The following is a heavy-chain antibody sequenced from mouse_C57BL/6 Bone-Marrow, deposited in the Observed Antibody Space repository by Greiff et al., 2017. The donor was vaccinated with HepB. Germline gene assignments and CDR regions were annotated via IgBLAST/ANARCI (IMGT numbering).Heavy chain of an antibody. CDR2: ISSGSSTI. D-gene: IGHD2-3*01. CDR1: GFTFSDYG. V-gene: IGHV5-17*01. J-gene: IGHJ4*01. Sequence: EVQLVESGGGLVKPGGSLKLSCAASGFTFSDYGMHWVRQAPEKGLEWVAYISSGSSTIYYADTVKGRFTISRYNAKNTLFLQMTSLRSEDTAMYYCARRGYYAYYYAMDYWGQGTSVTVSS. CDR3: ARRGYYAYYYAMDY.